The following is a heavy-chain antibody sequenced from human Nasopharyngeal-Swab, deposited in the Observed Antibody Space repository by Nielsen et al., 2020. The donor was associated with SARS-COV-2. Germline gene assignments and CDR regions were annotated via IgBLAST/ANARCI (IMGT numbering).Heavy chain of an antibody. CDR1: GFIFSNYA. J-gene: IGHJ4*02. CDR3: ATWIVGHFDH. Sequence: GKSLKISCAASGFIFSNYAISWVRQAPGGGLEWVSTVDYKEGVRTHYADSVKGRFTVSRDNSKNTAYLQMDSLRAEDTALYYCATWIVGHFDHWGQGAQVIVSS. D-gene: IGHD2-15*01. CDR2: VDYKEGVRT. V-gene: IGHV3-23*01.